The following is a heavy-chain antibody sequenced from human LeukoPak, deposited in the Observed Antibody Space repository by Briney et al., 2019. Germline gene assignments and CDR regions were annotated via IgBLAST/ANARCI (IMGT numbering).Heavy chain of an antibody. D-gene: IGHD3-22*01. Sequence: ASVKVSCKASGYTFTGYYMHWVRQAPGQGLEWMGWINPNSGGTNYVQKFQGRVTMTRDTPISTAYMELSSLRSEDTAVYYCARTDYYDSSGYYPDAFDIWGQGTMVTVSS. CDR3: ARTDYYDSSGYYPDAFDI. CDR2: INPNSGGT. J-gene: IGHJ3*02. V-gene: IGHV1-2*02. CDR1: GYTFTGYY.